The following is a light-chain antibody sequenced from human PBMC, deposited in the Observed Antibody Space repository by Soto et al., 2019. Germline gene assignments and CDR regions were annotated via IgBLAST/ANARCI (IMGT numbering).Light chain of an antibody. CDR3: SSYTTSSTPYVV. Sequence: QSALTQPASVSGSPGQSITISCTGTSSDIGGYNYVSWYQHHPGKAPQLMVYDVSIRPSGVSNRFSGSKSGNTASLTISGLQAEDEATYYCSSYTTSSTPYVVFGGGTQLTVL. J-gene: IGLJ7*01. CDR2: DVS. V-gene: IGLV2-14*03. CDR1: SSDIGGYNY.